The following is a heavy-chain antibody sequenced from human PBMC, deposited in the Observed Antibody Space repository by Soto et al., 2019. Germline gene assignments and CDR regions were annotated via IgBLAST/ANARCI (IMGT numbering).Heavy chain of an antibody. J-gene: IGHJ6*02. V-gene: IGHV1-69*13. CDR1: GGTLSSYA. CDR3: ARDIVVVPAAMNGGMDV. CDR2: IIPIFGTA. Sequence: SVKVSCKAFGGTLSSYAISWVRQAPGQGLEWMGGIIPIFGTANYAQKFQGRVTITADESTSTAYMELSSLRSEDTAVYYCARDIVVVPAAMNGGMDVWGQGTTVTVS. D-gene: IGHD2-2*01.